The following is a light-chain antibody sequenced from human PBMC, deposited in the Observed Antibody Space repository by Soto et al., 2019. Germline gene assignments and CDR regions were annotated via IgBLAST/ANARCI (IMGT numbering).Light chain of an antibody. J-gene: IGKJ4*01. CDR2: DAS. CDR3: QQYNTYPLT. CDR1: QDISNY. Sequence: QMTQSPSSLSASVGDRVTITCQASQDISNYLNWYQQKPGKAPKLLIYDASNLETGVPSRFSGSGSGTDFTFTISSLQPDDFATYYCQQYNTYPLTFGGGTKVDIK. V-gene: IGKV1-33*01.